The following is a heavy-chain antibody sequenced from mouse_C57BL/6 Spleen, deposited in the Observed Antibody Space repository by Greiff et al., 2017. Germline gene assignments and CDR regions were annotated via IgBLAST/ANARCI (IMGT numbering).Heavy chain of an antibody. CDR3: ARIRYSNPYYAMDY. V-gene: IGHV1-55*01. D-gene: IGHD2-5*01. CDR2: IYPGSGST. Sequence: QVQLQQPGAELVKPGASVKMSCKASGYTFTSYWITWVKQRPGQGLEWIGDIYPGSGSTNYNEKFKSKATLTVDTSSSTAYMQLSSLTSEDSAVYYCARIRYSNPYYAMDYWGQGTSVTVSS. J-gene: IGHJ4*01. CDR1: GYTFTSYW.